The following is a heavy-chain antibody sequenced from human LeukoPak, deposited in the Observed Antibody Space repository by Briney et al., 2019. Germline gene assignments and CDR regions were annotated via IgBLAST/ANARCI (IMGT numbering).Heavy chain of an antibody. CDR2: INPNSGGT. CDR3: ARGFRITMVRGVPDLDY. D-gene: IGHD3-10*01. Sequence: ASVKVSCKASGYTFTGYYMHWVRQAPGQGLEWMGWINPNSGGTNYAQKFQGWVTMTRDTSISTAYMELSRLRSDDTAVYYCARGFRITMVRGVPDLDYWGQGTLVTVSS. J-gene: IGHJ4*02. CDR1: GYTFTGYY. V-gene: IGHV1-2*04.